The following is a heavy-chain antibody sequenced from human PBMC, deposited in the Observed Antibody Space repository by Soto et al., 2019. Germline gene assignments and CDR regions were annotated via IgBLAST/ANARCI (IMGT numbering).Heavy chain of an antibody. V-gene: IGHV4-59*08. CDR3: ARQLRFLEPGFDP. Sequence: ASETLSLTCTVSGGSISNYYWGWVRQSPGEGLEWIGYVYSSGSTNFNPSLKSRVTISVDTSKNQFSLKLSSVTAADTVVYYCARQLRFLEPGFDPWGQGTLVTVSS. D-gene: IGHD3-3*01. J-gene: IGHJ5*02. CDR2: VYSSGST. CDR1: GGSISNYY.